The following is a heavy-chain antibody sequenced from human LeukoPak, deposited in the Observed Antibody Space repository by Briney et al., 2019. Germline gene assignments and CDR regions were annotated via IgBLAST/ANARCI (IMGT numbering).Heavy chain of an antibody. CDR3: ARDNKPTYVWGSSRPTRTNWFDP. J-gene: IGHJ5*02. D-gene: IGHD3-16*01. V-gene: IGHV1-69*01. Sequence: GASVKVSCKASGGTFSSYAISWVRQAPGQGLEWMGGIIPIFGTASYAQKFQGRVTITADESTSTAYMELSSLRSEDTAVYYCARDNKPTYVWGSSRPTRTNWFDPWGQGTLVTVSS. CDR2: IIPIFGTA. CDR1: GGTFSSYA.